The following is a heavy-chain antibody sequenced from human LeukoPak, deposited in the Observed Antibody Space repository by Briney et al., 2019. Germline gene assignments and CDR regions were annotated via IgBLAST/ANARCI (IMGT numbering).Heavy chain of an antibody. Sequence: GGSLRLSCAASGFTFSGYNMNWVRQAPGKGLEWVSYISRSSSTIYYADSVKGRFTISRDNAKNSLYLQMSSLRAEDTAVYFCARDRTSGYDFSFDYWGQGTLVTVSS. J-gene: IGHJ4*02. CDR3: ARDRTSGYDFSFDY. CDR2: ISRSSSTI. CDR1: GFTFSGYN. V-gene: IGHV3-48*01. D-gene: IGHD5-12*01.